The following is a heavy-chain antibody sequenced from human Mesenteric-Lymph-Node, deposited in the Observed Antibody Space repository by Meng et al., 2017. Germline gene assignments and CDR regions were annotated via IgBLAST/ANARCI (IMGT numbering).Heavy chain of an antibody. CDR3: AKALGWGSSPDY. CDR2: INPNSGGT. D-gene: IGHD2-21*01. CDR1: GYTFTAYY. Sequence: QVQLVQSGADVKNLGASVKVSCKASGYTFTAYYIHWVRQAPGQGLEWMGRINPNSGGTNFAQKFQGRVIMTRDTSISTAYMELSSLGFDDTAVYYCAKALGWGSSPDYWGQGILVTVSS. J-gene: IGHJ4*02. V-gene: IGHV1-2*06.